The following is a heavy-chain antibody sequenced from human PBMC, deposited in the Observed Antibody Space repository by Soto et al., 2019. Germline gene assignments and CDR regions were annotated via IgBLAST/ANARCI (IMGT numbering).Heavy chain of an antibody. CDR1: EFTFSNAW. CDR2: IKSKTDGGTT. J-gene: IGHJ4*02. Sequence: EVQLVESGGGLVKPGGSLRLSCAASEFTFSNAWMSWVRQAPGKGLEWVGRIKSKTDGGTTDYAAPVKGRFSISRDDSKNTLFLQMNRLKTEDTAVYYYTTSPTVYVNKWLLAYWGQGTLVTVSS. CDR3: TTSPTVYVNKWLLAY. V-gene: IGHV3-15*01. D-gene: IGHD5-12*01.